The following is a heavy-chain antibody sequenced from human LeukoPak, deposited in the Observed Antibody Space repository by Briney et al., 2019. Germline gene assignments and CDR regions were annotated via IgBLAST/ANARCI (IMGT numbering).Heavy chain of an antibody. CDR1: GGSISSYY. CDR3: ARGLGRVAYGGKSAYWYFDL. J-gene: IGHJ2*01. CDR2: IYTSGST. D-gene: IGHD4-23*01. Sequence: PSETLSLTCTVSGGSISSYYWSWIRQPAGKGLEWIGRIYTSGSTNYNPSLKSRVTMSVDTSKNQFSLKLSSVTAADTAVYYRARGLGRVAYGGKSAYWYFDLWGRGTLVTVSS. V-gene: IGHV4-4*07.